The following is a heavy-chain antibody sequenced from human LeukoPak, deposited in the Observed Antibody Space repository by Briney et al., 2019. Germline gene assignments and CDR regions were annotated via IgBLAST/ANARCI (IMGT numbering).Heavy chain of an antibody. CDR2: IKEDGTEK. CDR3: AKYYYISGTYQAFDY. Sequence: GGSLRLSCAASGFTFSNYWMSWVRQAPGKGLEWVANIKEDGTEKYYVDSVKGRFTISRDNAKNSLYLQMASLRAEDTAVYYCAKYYYISGTYQAFDYWGQGTLVTASS. CDR1: GFTFSNYW. D-gene: IGHD3-10*01. V-gene: IGHV3-7*02. J-gene: IGHJ4*02.